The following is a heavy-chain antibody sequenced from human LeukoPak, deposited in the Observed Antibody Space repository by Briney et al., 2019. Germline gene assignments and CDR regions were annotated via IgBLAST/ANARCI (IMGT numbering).Heavy chain of an antibody. D-gene: IGHD6-19*01. CDR1: GGSISSYY. V-gene: IGHV4-4*07. J-gene: IGHJ4*02. Sequence: SETLSLXCTVSGGSISSYYWSWIRQPAGKGLEWIGRIYTSGSTNYNPSLKSRVTMSVDTSKNQFSLKLSSVTAADTAVYYCARGTIAVADNYYFDYWGQGTLVTVSS. CDR2: IYTSGST. CDR3: ARGTIAVADNYYFDY.